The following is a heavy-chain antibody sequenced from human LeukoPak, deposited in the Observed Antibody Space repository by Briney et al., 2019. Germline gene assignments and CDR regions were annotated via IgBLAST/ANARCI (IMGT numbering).Heavy chain of an antibody. CDR3: ARATGSSSWAT. J-gene: IGHJ5*02. Sequence: KTSETLSLTCTVSGGSISTYYWSWIRQPPGKGLEWIGYVYCSGSTNYNPSLKSRVTISVDTSKNQFSLKLRSVTAADTAVYYCARATGSSSWATWGQGTLVTVSS. V-gene: IGHV4-59*01. D-gene: IGHD6-13*01. CDR1: GGSISTYY. CDR2: VYCSGST.